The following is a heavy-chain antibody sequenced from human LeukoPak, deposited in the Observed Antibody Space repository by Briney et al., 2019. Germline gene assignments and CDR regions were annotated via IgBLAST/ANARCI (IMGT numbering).Heavy chain of an antibody. J-gene: IGHJ4*02. D-gene: IGHD3-10*01. V-gene: IGHV3-33*01. CDR3: ARDLGAGSHYRIDY. CDR2: IWYDGKNK. CDR1: GFTFSGYG. Sequence: PGRSLRLSCAASGFTFSGYGMHWVRQAPGKGLEWVAVIWYDGKNKYCAESVKGRFTVSRDNSKNTLYLQMNSLRAEDTAVYYCARDLGAGSHYRIDYWGQGNLVTVSS.